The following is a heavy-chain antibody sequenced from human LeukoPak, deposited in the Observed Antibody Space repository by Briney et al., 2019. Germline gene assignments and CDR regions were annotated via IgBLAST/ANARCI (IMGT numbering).Heavy chain of an antibody. Sequence: GGSLRLSCSASGFTFSRYAMHWVRQAPGKGLEYVSAISSNGGSTYYADSVKGRFTISRDNSRNTLHLRMSSLRVEDTAVYYCVKDSSSGSYFDYWGQGTLVTVSS. CDR3: VKDSSSGSYFDY. CDR1: GFTFSRYA. V-gene: IGHV3-64D*06. J-gene: IGHJ4*02. CDR2: ISSNGGST. D-gene: IGHD3-10*01.